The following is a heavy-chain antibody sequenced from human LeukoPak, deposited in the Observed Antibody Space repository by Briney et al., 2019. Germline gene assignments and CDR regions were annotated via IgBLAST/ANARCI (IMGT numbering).Heavy chain of an antibody. CDR3: ARGGTSIAARPSVVPFDY. D-gene: IGHD6-6*01. Sequence: SETLSLTCAVYGGSFSGYYWSWIRQPPGKGLEWIGEINHSGSTNYNPSLKSRVTILVDTSKNQFSLKLSSVTAADTAVYCCARGGTSIAARPSVVPFDYWGQGTLVTVSS. V-gene: IGHV4-34*01. J-gene: IGHJ4*02. CDR1: GGSFSGYY. CDR2: INHSGST.